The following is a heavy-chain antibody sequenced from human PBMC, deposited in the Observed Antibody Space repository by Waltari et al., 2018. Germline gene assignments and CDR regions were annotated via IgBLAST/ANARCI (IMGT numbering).Heavy chain of an antibody. Sequence: QVQLVQSGAEVKKPGSSVKVSCKASGVTFRSYSIRWVRQAPRQGLEWMGRIIPILGIANDAQKFQGRVTITADKSTSTAYMELSSLRSEDTAVYYCAQDCSSTSCYSYWGQGTLVTVSS. V-gene: IGHV1-69*04. CDR3: AQDCSSTSCYSY. CDR2: IIPILGIA. D-gene: IGHD2-2*02. J-gene: IGHJ4*02. CDR1: GVTFRSYS.